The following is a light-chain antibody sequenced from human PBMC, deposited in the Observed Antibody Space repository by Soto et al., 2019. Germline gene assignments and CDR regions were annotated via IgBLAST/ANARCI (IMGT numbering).Light chain of an antibody. CDR2: GVS. CDR1: QSVSSSY. V-gene: IGKV3-20*01. CDR3: QQYSSSPWT. Sequence: EIVLTQSPGTLSLSPGERATLSCRASQSVSSSYLAWYQQKPGQATRLLIYGVSSRAIGIPDRFSGSGSGTDFTLTISRLEPEDSAVYSCQQYSSSPWTFGQGTKVQIK. J-gene: IGKJ1*01.